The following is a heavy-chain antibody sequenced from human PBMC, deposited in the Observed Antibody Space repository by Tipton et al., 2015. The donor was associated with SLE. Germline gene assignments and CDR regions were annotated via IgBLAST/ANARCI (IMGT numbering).Heavy chain of an antibody. D-gene: IGHD2-2*01. CDR2: INQSGNT. CDR1: GGSISSSSYY. V-gene: IGHV4-39*07. Sequence: TLSLTCTVSGGSISSSSYYWGWIRQPPGKGLEWIGEINQSGNTDYKSSLKSRVTISVDTSKNQFSLKLSSVTAADTAVYYCASMIVVIPVEARRDGMDVWGQGTTVTVSS. CDR3: ASMIVVIPVEARRDGMDV. J-gene: IGHJ6*02.